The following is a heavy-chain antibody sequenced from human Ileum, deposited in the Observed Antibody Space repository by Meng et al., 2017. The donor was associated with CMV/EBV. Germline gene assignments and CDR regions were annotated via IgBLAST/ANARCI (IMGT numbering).Heavy chain of an antibody. V-gene: IGHV3-9*01. J-gene: IGHJ6*02. Sequence: GGSLRLSCGASGFTFDDYAMHWVRQAPGKGLEWVSGISWNSGSMAYVDSVKGRFTISRDNARNSLYLQMNSLRPEDTALYYCTKHRDYRVVGVTSDGMDVWGQGTTVTVSS. D-gene: IGHD1-26*01. CDR2: ISWNSGSM. CDR1: GFTFDDYA. CDR3: TKHRDYRVVGVTSDGMDV.